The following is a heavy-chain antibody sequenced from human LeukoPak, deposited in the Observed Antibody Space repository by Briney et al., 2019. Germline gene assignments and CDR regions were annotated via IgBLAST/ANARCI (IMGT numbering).Heavy chain of an antibody. CDR1: GGSISYFY. CDR2: INHSGST. J-gene: IGHJ5*02. V-gene: IGHV4-34*01. CDR3: ARGPNYGSGIYYNRFDP. D-gene: IGHD3-10*01. Sequence: SETLSLTCTVSGGSISYFYLNWIRQPPGKGLEWIGEINHSGSTNYNPSLKSRVTISVDTSKNQFSLKLSSVTAADTAVYYCARGPNYGSGIYYNRFDPWGQGTLVTVSS.